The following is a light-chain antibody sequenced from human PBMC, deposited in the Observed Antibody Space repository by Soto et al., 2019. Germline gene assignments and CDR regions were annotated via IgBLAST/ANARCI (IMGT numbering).Light chain of an antibody. CDR1: QDISDD. V-gene: IGKV1-17*01. CDR2: GAS. CDR3: QQYETFSGT. Sequence: IQMTQSPSSLSASVGDRVTITCRASQDISDDVGWYQQTPGKAPKLLISGASRLQSGVPSRFSGSGSGTKFTLTIASLQPDDFATYYCQQYETFSGTFGPGTKVDIK. J-gene: IGKJ1*01.